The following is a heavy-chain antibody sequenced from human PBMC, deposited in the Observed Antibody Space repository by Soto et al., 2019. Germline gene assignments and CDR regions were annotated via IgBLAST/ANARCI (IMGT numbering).Heavy chain of an antibody. V-gene: IGHV1-69*01. Sequence: QVQLVQSGAEVKKPGSSVKVSYKASGGTFSSYAISWVRQAPGQGLEWMGGIIPIFGTANYAQTFQGRVTITADESTSTAYMELSSLRSEDTAVYYCARETRQQLVHAFDIWGQGTMVSVSS. CDR2: IIPIFGTA. CDR1: GGTFSSYA. CDR3: ARETRQQLVHAFDI. J-gene: IGHJ3*02. D-gene: IGHD6-13*01.